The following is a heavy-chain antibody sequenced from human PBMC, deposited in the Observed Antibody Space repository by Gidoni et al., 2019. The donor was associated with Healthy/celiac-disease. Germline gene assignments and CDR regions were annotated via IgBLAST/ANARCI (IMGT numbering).Heavy chain of an antibody. D-gene: IGHD6-13*01. V-gene: IGHV3-43*02. CDR2: ISWDGGST. CDR3: AKDFLTAGTPNVHYYYYYGMDV. J-gene: IGHJ6*02. CDR1: GFTFDDYA. Sequence: EVQLVESGGGVVQPGGSLRLSCEPTGFTFDDYAMDCVRQAPGKGLEWVSLISWDGGSTYYADSVKGRFTISRDNSKNSLYLQMNSLRTEDTALYYCAKDFLTAGTPNVHYYYYYGMDVWGQGTTVTVSS.